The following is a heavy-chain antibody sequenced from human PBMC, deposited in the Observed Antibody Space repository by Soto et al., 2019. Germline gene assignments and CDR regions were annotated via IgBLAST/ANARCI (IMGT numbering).Heavy chain of an antibody. CDR2: IDPSDSYS. Sequence: PGESLKISCKGSGYSFTSYWISWVRQMPGKGLEWMGRIDPSDSYSNYSPSFQGHVTISADKSISTAYLQWSGLKASDTAMYYCARLGGSYVSDHNGLDVWGQGTTVTVSS. CDR3: ARLGGSYVSDHNGLDV. V-gene: IGHV5-10-1*01. CDR1: GYSFTSYW. J-gene: IGHJ6*02. D-gene: IGHD5-18*01.